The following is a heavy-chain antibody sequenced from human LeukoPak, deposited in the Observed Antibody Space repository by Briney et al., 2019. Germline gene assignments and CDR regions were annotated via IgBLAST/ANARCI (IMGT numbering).Heavy chain of an antibody. D-gene: IGHD3-22*01. CDR2: ISGSGGST. CDR1: GFTFSSYA. Sequence: GGSLRLSCAVSGFTFSSYAMSWVRQAPGKGLEWVSAISGSGGSTYYADSVKGRFTISRDNSKNTVSLQMNSLRAEDTGVYYCARAPSEIGGYYPEYFRHWGQGTLVTVSP. J-gene: IGHJ1*01. V-gene: IGHV3-23*01. CDR3: ARAPSEIGGYYPEYFRH.